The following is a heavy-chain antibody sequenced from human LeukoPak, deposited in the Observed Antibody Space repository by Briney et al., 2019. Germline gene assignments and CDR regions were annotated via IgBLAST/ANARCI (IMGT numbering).Heavy chain of an antibody. D-gene: IGHD5-24*01. CDR1: GFTFSSYD. Sequence: GGSLRLSCAASGFTFSSYDVSWVRQAPGKGLEWVSVISTSGDSIYYADSVKGRFTISRDNSKNTLYLQMNSLRVEDTAIYYCAKRWYLDYWGQGTLVTVSS. V-gene: IGHV3-23*01. CDR3: AKRWYLDY. J-gene: IGHJ4*02. CDR2: ISTSGDSI.